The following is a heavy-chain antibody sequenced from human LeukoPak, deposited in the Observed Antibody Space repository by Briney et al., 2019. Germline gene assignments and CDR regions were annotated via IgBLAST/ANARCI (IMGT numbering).Heavy chain of an antibody. V-gene: IGHV4-34*01. J-gene: IGHJ4*02. CDR2: INHSGGT. Sequence: SETLSLTCAVYGGSFSGYYWSWIRQSPGKGLEWIGEINHSGGTNYNPSLKSRVTISLDTSKNQFSLKVRSVTAADTAVYYCARDLDYYDSSGYQNYFDYWGQGTLVTVSS. CDR1: GGSFSGYY. D-gene: IGHD3-22*01. CDR3: ARDLDYYDSSGYQNYFDY.